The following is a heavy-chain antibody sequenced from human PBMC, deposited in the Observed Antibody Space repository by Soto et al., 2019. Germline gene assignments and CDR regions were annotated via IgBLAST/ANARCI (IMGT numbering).Heavy chain of an antibody. J-gene: IGHJ6*02. V-gene: IGHV1-69*13. CDR2: IIPIFGTA. D-gene: IGHD1-26*01. CDR3: ARGVGAIPADYYGMDG. CDR1: GGTFSSYA. Sequence: ASVKVFCKASGGTFSSYAISWVRQAPGQGLEWMGGIIPIFGTANYAQKFQGRVTITADESTSTAYMELSSLRSEDTAVYYCARGVGAIPADYYGMDGWGQGTTVTVSS.